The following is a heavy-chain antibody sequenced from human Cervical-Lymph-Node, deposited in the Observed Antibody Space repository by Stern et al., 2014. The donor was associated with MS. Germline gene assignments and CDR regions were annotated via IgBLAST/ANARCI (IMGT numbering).Heavy chain of an antibody. J-gene: IGHJ5*01. CDR2: IHHGGTT. Sequence: QVQLQESGPGLVKPSGTLSLTCAVSDDSISNNNWWAWVRQTPGMGLEWMGEIHHGGTTNLRPSLKSRVTMSVDKSKNQFSLEWRSVTAADTAIYYCARVNSGYNWFDSWGQGTLVTVSS. V-gene: IGHV4-4*02. CDR1: DDSISNNNW. CDR3: ARVNSGYNWFDS. D-gene: IGHD5-12*01.